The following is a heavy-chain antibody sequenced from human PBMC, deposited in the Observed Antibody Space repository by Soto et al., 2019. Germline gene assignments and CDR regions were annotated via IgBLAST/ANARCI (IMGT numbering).Heavy chain of an antibody. CDR1: GGSISSGDYY. V-gene: IGHV4-30-4*01. CDR2: IYYSGST. J-gene: IGHJ3*02. Sequence: QVQLQESGPGLVKPSQTLSLTCTVSGGSISSGDYYWSWIRQPPGKGLEWIGYIYYSGSTYYNPSLKRRVTISVDTSKNQSSLKLSSVTAADTAVYYCASRPNPFDAFDIWGQGTMVTVSS. CDR3: ASRPNPFDAFDI.